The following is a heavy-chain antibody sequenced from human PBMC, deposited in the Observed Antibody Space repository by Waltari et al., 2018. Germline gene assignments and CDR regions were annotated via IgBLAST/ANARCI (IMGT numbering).Heavy chain of an antibody. J-gene: IGHJ4*02. D-gene: IGHD3-16*02. CDR2: ISSNGGST. Sequence: EVQLVESGGGLVQPGGSLSLSCAASGFTFSSYAMHWVRQAPGTGLVSVSAISSNGGSTYYANSVKGRFTISRDNSKNTLYLQMGSLRAEDMAVYYCARGGRYYDYVWGSYRYTDAYYFDYWGQGTLVTVSS. V-gene: IGHV3-64*01. CDR3: ARGGRYYDYVWGSYRYTDAYYFDY. CDR1: GFTFSSYA.